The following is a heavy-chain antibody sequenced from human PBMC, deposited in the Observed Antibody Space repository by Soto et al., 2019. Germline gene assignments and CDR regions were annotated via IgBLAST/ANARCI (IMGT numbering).Heavy chain of an antibody. CDR3: ARDYGDYPPSDY. V-gene: IGHV3-74*01. CDR2: INSDGSST. J-gene: IGHJ4*02. CDR1: GFTFSSYW. D-gene: IGHD4-17*01. Sequence: EVQLVESGGGLVQPGGSLRLSCAASGFTFSSYWMHWVRQAPGKGLVWVSRINSDGSSTSYADSVKRLFTISRDNAKDALYLQMNSLRAEDTAVYYCARDYGDYPPSDYWGQGTLVTVSS.